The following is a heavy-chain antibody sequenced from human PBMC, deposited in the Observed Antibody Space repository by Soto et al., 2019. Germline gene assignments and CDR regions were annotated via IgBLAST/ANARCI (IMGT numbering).Heavy chain of an antibody. J-gene: IGHJ6*02. CDR1: GFTFSAYW. Sequence: EVHLVESGGGLVQPGGSLRLSCAASGFTFSAYWMGWVRQAPGTGLQWVATIKTDGSEKYYVDSVTGRFTISRDNDKNSLYLQLNTLRAEDTGVYYCARPVRGSPEDVWGQGTTVTVSS. V-gene: IGHV3-7*05. CDR3: ARPVRGSPEDV. D-gene: IGHD3-16*01. CDR2: IKTDGSEK.